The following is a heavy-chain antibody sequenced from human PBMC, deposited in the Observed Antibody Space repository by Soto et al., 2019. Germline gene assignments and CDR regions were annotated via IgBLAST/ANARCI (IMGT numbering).Heavy chain of an antibody. CDR1: GDTFTVYC. Sequence: KPPRASVKVSCKASGDTFTVYCMHWVLQAPGQGLEWMGWINPNSGGTNYAQKFQGRVTMTRDTSISTAYMELSRLRSDDTAVYYCARGTAARFDPWGQGTLVTVSS. D-gene: IGHD6-13*01. V-gene: IGHV1-2*02. CDR2: INPNSGGT. CDR3: ARGTAARFDP. J-gene: IGHJ5*02.